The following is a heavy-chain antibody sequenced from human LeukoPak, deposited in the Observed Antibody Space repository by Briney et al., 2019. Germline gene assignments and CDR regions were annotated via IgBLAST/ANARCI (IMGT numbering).Heavy chain of an antibody. Sequence: GGSLRLSCAASGFTFNNYGMSWVRQGPGKGLEWVSSITSSSRYIYYADSVKGRFTISRDNAKNSLYLQMNSLRAEDTAVYYCARHVVAVGFDYWGQGTLVTVSS. J-gene: IGHJ4*02. CDR2: ITSSSRYI. CDR1: GFTFNNYG. V-gene: IGHV3-21*01. D-gene: IGHD3-22*01. CDR3: ARHVVAVGFDY.